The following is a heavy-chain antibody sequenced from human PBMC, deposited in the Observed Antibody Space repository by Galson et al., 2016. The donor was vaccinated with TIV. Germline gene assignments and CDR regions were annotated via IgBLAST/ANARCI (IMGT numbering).Heavy chain of an antibody. D-gene: IGHD1-26*01. V-gene: IGHV1-3*01. CDR1: GYTFTNYA. J-gene: IGHJ4*02. CDR2: INVGNGNT. Sequence: SVMVSCKASGYTFTNYAMHWVRQAPGQRLEWMGWINVGNGNTKYSQKFQGRVTITRDTSASTAYMELSSLRSEDTAVYYCARGFRNIVGASPSDYWGQGTLVTVSS. CDR3: ARGFRNIVGASPSDY.